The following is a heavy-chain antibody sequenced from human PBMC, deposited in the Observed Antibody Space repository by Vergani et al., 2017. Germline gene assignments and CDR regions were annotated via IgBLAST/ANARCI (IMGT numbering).Heavy chain of an antibody. J-gene: IGHJ4*02. CDR3: ARGKLGYSSSQLYYFDY. CDR1: GGTFSSYA. CDR2: IIPIFGTA. Sequence: QVQLVQSGAEVKKPGASVKVSCKASGGTFSSYAISWVRQAPGQGLEWIGGIIPIFGTANYAQKFQGRVTITADESTSTAYMELSSLRSEDTAVYYCARGKLGYSSSQLYYFDYWGQGTLVTVSS. V-gene: IGHV1-69*13. D-gene: IGHD6-13*01.